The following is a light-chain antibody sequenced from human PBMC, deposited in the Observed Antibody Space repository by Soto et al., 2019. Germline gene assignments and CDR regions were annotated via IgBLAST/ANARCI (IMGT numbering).Light chain of an antibody. J-gene: IGLJ1*01. CDR3: TSYTSSSTYV. V-gene: IGLV2-14*01. CDR2: DVS. CDR1: SSDIGSYNY. Sequence: QSALTQPASVSXSPGQSITISCTGTSSDIGSYNYVSWYQQHPGKAPKLMIYDVSNRPSGVSNRFSGSKSGNTASLTISGLQAEDEADYYCTSYTSSSTYVFGTGTKVTVL.